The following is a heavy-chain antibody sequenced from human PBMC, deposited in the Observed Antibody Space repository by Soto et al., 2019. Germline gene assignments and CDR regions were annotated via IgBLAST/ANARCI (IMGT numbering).Heavy chain of an antibody. D-gene: IGHD3-22*01. CDR2: IIPIFGTA. Sequence: GASVKVSCKAPGGTFSSYAIIWVRQAHGQGLEWMGGIIPIFGTANYAQKFQGRVTITADESTSTAYMELSSLRSEDTGVYFCSSDVYYYDSSGYGFLGYWGQGTLVTVS. CDR1: GGTFSSYA. J-gene: IGHJ4*02. CDR3: SSDVYYYDSSGYGFLGY. V-gene: IGHV1-69*13.